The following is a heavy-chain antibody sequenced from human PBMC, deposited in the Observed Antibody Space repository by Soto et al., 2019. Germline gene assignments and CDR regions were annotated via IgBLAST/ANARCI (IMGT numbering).Heavy chain of an antibody. Sequence: SPTLSLTCAISGDSVSSNSAAWNWIRQSPSRGLEWLGRTYYRSKWYNDYAVSVKSRITINPDTSKNQFSLQLNSVTPEDTAVYYCARDRLPYYDFWSGGWLSDAFDIWGQGTMVTVSS. D-gene: IGHD3-3*01. CDR3: ARDRLPYYDFWSGGWLSDAFDI. CDR2: TYYRSKWYN. J-gene: IGHJ3*02. CDR1: GDSVSSNSAA. V-gene: IGHV6-1*01.